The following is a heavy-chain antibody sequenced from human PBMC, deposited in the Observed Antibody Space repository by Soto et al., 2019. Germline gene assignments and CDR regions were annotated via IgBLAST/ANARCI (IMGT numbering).Heavy chain of an antibody. Sequence: ASVKVSCKASGYTFPGYYMHWVRQAPGQGLEWMGWINPNSGGTNYAQKFQGWVTMTRDTSISTAYMELSRLRSDDTAVYYCAAQPNWNYGSYFDYWGQGTLVTVSS. CDR3: AAQPNWNYGSYFDY. CDR1: GYTFPGYY. CDR2: INPNSGGT. V-gene: IGHV1-2*04. D-gene: IGHD1-7*01. J-gene: IGHJ4*02.